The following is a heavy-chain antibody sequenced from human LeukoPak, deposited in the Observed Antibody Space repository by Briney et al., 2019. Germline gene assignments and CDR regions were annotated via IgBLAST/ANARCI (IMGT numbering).Heavy chain of an antibody. Sequence: SETLSLTCTVSGGSISSSSYYWGWIRQPPGKGLEWIGSIYYSGSTYYNPSLKSRVTISVDTSKNQFSPKLSSVTAADTAVYYCARLLRDGLRYFDVGYYFDYWGQGTLVTVSS. J-gene: IGHJ4*02. D-gene: IGHD3-9*01. CDR1: GGSISSSSYY. CDR2: IYYSGST. CDR3: ARLLRDGLRYFDVGYYFDY. V-gene: IGHV4-39*07.